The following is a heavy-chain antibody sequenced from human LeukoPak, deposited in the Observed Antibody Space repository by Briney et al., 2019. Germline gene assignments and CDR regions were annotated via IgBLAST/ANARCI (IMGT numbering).Heavy chain of an antibody. V-gene: IGHV3-30*04. Sequence: PGRSLRLSCAASGFTFSSYAMNWVRQAPGKGLEWVAAISYDGSSKYYADSVKGRFTISRDNSKNTLYLQMNSLRAEDTAVYYCARAGIAAAGTFLGAFDIWGQGTMVTVSS. D-gene: IGHD6-13*01. J-gene: IGHJ3*02. CDR3: ARAGIAAAGTFLGAFDI. CDR1: GFTFSSYA. CDR2: ISYDGSSK.